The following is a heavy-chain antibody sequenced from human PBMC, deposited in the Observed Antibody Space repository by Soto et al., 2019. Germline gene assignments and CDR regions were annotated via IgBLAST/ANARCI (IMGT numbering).Heavy chain of an antibody. D-gene: IGHD6-13*01. CDR1: GFTFSSYA. CDR3: AKDPDSSWYPANYFDP. J-gene: IGHJ5*02. Sequence: SLRLSCTTSGFTFSSYAMNWVRQAPGKGLEWVSAVSGSGGSTFYADSVKGRFTISRDNSKNTLYLQMNSLTPEDTAVYYCAKDPDSSWYPANYFDPWGQGTLVTVSS. CDR2: VSGSGGST. V-gene: IGHV3-23*01.